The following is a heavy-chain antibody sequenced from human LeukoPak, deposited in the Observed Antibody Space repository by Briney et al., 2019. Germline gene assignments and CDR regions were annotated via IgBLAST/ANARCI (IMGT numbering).Heavy chain of an antibody. J-gene: IGHJ6*03. Sequence: PGGSLRLSCSASGFTFSNYWMSWVRQAPGKGLEWVANIKQDESEKYYVDSVKGRFTISRDNAKSSLYLQMNSLRAEDTAVYYCARQGDYYMDVWAKGTTVTVSS. CDR3: ARQGDYYMDV. CDR1: GFTFSNYW. D-gene: IGHD3-16*01. CDR2: IKQDESEK. V-gene: IGHV3-7*01.